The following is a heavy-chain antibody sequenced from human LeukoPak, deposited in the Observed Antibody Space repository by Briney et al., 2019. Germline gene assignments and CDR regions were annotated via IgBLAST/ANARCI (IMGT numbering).Heavy chain of an antibody. D-gene: IGHD3-22*01. CDR1: GFTFSSHW. CDR2: IKEDGTRK. Sequence: GGSLRLSCAASGFTFSSHWMTWVRQAPGKGLEWVANIKEDGTRKNYVDSVKGRFTISRDNAKNSLYLQMSGLRAEDTALYYCATPLDYYDSSGHYQGGDWGQGTLVTVS. CDR3: ATPLDYYDSSGHYQGGD. J-gene: IGHJ4*02. V-gene: IGHV3-7*03.